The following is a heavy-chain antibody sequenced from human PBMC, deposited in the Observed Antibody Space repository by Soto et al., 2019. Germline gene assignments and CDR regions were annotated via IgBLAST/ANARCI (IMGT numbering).Heavy chain of an antibody. J-gene: IGHJ4*02. Sequence: QVQLQESGPGLVKPSQTLSLTCTVSGGSISSGGYYWSWIRQHPGKGLEWIGYIYYSGSTYYNPSLKSRVSISVDTSKNQFSLKLSSVAAADTAVYYCARDGVFYGSGSHYFDYWGQGTLVTVSS. CDR3: ARDGVFYGSGSHYFDY. D-gene: IGHD3-10*01. CDR1: GGSISSGGYY. CDR2: IYYSGST. V-gene: IGHV4-31*03.